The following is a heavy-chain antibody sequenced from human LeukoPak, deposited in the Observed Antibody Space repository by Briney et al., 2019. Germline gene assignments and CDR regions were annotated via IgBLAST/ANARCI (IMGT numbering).Heavy chain of an antibody. CDR3: ARGLAYSFDYGIDY. CDR1: GFTFNHFW. Sequence: SGGSLRLSCAASGFTFNHFWMSWIRQAPGKGLEWVAVIWSDGSNKYHADSVEGRFTISRDNSKNTLYLQMNSLRAEDTALYYCARGLAYSFDYGIDYWGQGTLVTVSS. D-gene: IGHD3-16*01. CDR2: IWSDGSNK. V-gene: IGHV3-33*08. J-gene: IGHJ4*02.